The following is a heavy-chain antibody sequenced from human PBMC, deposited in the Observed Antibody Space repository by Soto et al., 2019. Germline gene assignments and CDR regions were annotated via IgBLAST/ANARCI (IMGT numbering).Heavy chain of an antibody. Sequence: GGSLRLSCAASGFTFSSYAMSWVRQAPGKGLEWVSAISGSGGSTYYADSVKGRFTISRDNSKNTLYLQMNSLRAEDTAVYYCAKQWGKLWLGYYYYGMDVWGQGTTVTVSS. D-gene: IGHD5-18*01. CDR3: AKQWGKLWLGYYYYGMDV. CDR1: GFTFSSYA. V-gene: IGHV3-23*01. CDR2: ISGSGGST. J-gene: IGHJ6*02.